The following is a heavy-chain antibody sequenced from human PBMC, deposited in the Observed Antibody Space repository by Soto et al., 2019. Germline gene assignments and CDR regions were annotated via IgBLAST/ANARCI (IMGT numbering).Heavy chain of an antibody. D-gene: IGHD6-13*01. CDR2: IYYSGST. Sequence: SETLSLTCTVSGGSISSYYWSWIRQPPGKGLEWIGYIYYSGSTNYNPSLKSRVTISVDTSKNQFSLKLSFVTAADTAVYYCARERGYSSSWRYLEEGAYYYYGMDVWGQGTTVTV. J-gene: IGHJ6*02. CDR3: ARERGYSSSWRYLEEGAYYYYGMDV. CDR1: GGSISSYY. V-gene: IGHV4-59*01.